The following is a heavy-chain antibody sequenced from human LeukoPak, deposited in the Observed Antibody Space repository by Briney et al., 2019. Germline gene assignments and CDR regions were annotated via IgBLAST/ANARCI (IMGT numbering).Heavy chain of an antibody. CDR1: GFTFSSYS. Sequence: PGGSLRLSCAASGFTFSSYSMNWGRQAPGKGLEWVSSISSSSSYIYYADSVKGRFTISRDNAKNSLYLQMNSLRAEDTAVYYCARSHWGGVPAAIDYWGQGTLVTVSS. CDR2: ISSSSSYI. D-gene: IGHD2-2*01. J-gene: IGHJ4*02. V-gene: IGHV3-21*01. CDR3: ARSHWGGVPAAIDY.